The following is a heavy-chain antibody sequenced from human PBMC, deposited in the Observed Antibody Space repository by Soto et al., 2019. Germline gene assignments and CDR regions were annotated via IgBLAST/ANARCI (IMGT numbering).Heavy chain of an antibody. CDR3: ARRDSSSSGPLGY. CDR2: IIPIFGTA. J-gene: IGHJ4*02. CDR1: GGTFSSYA. Sequence: GASVKVSCKASGGTFSSYAISWVRQAPGQGLEWMGGIIPIFGTANYAQKFQGRVTITADESTSTAYMELSSLRSEDTAVYYCARRDSSSSGPLGYWGQGTLVTVSS. V-gene: IGHV1-69*13. D-gene: IGHD6-6*01.